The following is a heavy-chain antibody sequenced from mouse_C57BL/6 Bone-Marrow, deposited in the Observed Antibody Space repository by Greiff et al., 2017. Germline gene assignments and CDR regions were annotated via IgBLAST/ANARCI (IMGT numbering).Heavy chain of an antibody. Sequence: EVKLQESEGGLVQPGSSMKLSCTASGYTFSDYYMDWVRQVPEKGLEWVAYINSAGSSTYYLDFLKSRFIFSRDNAKNILYLQMSRLKSEDTATYYCAREGNYGRGFSYWYFDVWGTGTTVTVSS. D-gene: IGHD1-1*01. J-gene: IGHJ1*03. CDR2: INSAGSST. V-gene: IGHV5-16*01. CDR1: GYTFSDYY. CDR3: AREGNYGRGFSYWYFDV.